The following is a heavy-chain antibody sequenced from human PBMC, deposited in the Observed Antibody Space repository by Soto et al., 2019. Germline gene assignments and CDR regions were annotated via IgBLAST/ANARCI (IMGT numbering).Heavy chain of an antibody. CDR1: GGSISNSDDF. V-gene: IGHV4-39*01. J-gene: IGHJ3*02. D-gene: IGHD3-10*01. Sequence: TSETLSLTCTVSGGSISNSDDFWGWVRQPPVRGLEWIGSIYYTGNTYYNPSLNSRVTISIDTSKNQFSLKLTSVTAADTAVYYCARLDDDYFGLFDIWGQGTMVTVSS. CDR2: IYYTGNT. CDR3: ARLDDDYFGLFDI.